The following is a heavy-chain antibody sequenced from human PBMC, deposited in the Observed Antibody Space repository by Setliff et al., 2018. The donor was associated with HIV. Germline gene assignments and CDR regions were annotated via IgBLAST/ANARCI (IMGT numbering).Heavy chain of an antibody. CDR1: GGTFSSYA. Sequence: GASVKVSCKASGGTFSSYAISWVRQAPGQGLEWMGGIIPILGIANYAQKFQGRVTITADRSTSTAYMELSSLRSEDTAVYYCARDVSEWEPYWYFDLWGRGTLVT. CDR3: ARDVSEWEPYWYFDL. V-gene: IGHV1-69*10. D-gene: IGHD1-26*01. J-gene: IGHJ2*01. CDR2: IIPILGIA.